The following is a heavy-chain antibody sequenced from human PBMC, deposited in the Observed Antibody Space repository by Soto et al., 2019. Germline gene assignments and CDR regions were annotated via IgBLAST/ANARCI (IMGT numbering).Heavy chain of an antibody. CDR3: ARDNRIAVAGIGDAGIVEHYYYYGMDV. J-gene: IGHJ6*02. Sequence: SVKVSCKASGGTFSSYAISWVRQAPGQGLEWMGGIIPIFGTANYAQKFQGRVTITADESTSTAYMELSSLRSEDTAVYYCARDNRIAVAGIGDAGIVEHYYYYGMDVWGQGTTVTVSS. D-gene: IGHD6-19*01. CDR1: GGTFSSYA. CDR2: IIPIFGTA. V-gene: IGHV1-69*13.